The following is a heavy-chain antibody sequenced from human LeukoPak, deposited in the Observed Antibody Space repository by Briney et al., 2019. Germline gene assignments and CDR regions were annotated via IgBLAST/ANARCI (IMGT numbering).Heavy chain of an antibody. D-gene: IGHD2-2*01. J-gene: IGHJ4*02. CDR2: IGRKGDTT. Sequence: GGSLRLSCAASGFTFSSFAMHWVRQAPGKGLEYVSGIGRKGDTTYYANSVKGRFTISRDNSRNTLYLQMGSLGTEHMAVYYCARTRVGFSSLPEYWGQGTLVTVSS. V-gene: IGHV3-64*01. CDR1: GFTFSSFA. CDR3: ARTRVGFSSLPEY.